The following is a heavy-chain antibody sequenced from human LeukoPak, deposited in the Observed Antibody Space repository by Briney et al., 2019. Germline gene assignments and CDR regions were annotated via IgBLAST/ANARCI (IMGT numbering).Heavy chain of an antibody. CDR1: GFTFSSNV. CDR2: IGGTGVRT. D-gene: IGHD3-16*01. Sequence: PGGSLRLSCAASGFTFSSNVMSWVRRAPGKGLEWVSTIGGTGVRTYYADSVKGRFTISRDNSKNTLYLQINSLRAEDTAVYFCAKDRLGGPYFFHYWGQGTLVTVSS. V-gene: IGHV3-23*01. CDR3: AKDRLGGPYFFHY. J-gene: IGHJ4*02.